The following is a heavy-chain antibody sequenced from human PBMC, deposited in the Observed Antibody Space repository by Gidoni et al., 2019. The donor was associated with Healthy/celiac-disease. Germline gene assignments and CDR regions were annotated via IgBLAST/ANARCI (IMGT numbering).Heavy chain of an antibody. J-gene: IGHJ4*02. CDR1: GGSISSGGYY. CDR2: LYYSGST. Sequence: QVQLQESGPGLVKPSQTLSLTCTVSGGSISSGGYYWSWIRQHLGKGLEWIGYLYYSGSTYYNPSLKSRVTISVDTSKNQFSLKLSSVTAADTAVYYCARDNSSGWYFDYWGQGTLVTVSS. D-gene: IGHD6-19*01. V-gene: IGHV4-31*03. CDR3: ARDNSSGWYFDY.